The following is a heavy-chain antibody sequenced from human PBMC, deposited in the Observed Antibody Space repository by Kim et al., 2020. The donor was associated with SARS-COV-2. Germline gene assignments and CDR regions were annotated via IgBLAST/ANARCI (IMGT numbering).Heavy chain of an antibody. CDR1: GFTFGDYT. CDR3: SRDVWGRPYAQCSSVGCFT. D-gene: IGHD2-2*01. J-gene: IGHJ5*02. Sequence: GGSLRLSCATSGFTFGDYTISWFCQAPGRGLEWEGFIISNVTGRTPDYAAPVKDRFTVSRDDSGHIAYLLRTGLKTEDTAMYYCSRDVWGRPYAQCSSVGCFTWGRGTLVTVSS. CDR2: IISNVTGRTP. V-gene: IGHV3-49*03.